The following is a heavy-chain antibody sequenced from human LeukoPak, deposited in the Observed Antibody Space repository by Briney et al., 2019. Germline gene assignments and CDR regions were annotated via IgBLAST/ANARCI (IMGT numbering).Heavy chain of an antibody. CDR1: GGSISSGGYS. Sequence: PSETLSLTCAVSGGSISSGGYSWSWIRQPPGKGLEWIGYIYHSVSTYYNPSLKSRVTISVDRSKNQFSLKLSSVTAADTAVYYCAREGGSSWTFDYWGQGTLVTVSS. D-gene: IGHD6-13*01. CDR3: AREGGSSWTFDY. CDR2: IYHSVST. V-gene: IGHV4-30-2*01. J-gene: IGHJ4*02.